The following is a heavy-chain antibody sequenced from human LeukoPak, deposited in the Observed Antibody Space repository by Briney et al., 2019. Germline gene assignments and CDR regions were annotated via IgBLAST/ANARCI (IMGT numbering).Heavy chain of an antibody. CDR3: ARVRSSGWYFDP. J-gene: IGHJ5*02. CDR1: GGSFSGYY. CDR2: IYTSGST. V-gene: IGHV4-59*10. D-gene: IGHD6-19*01. Sequence: KSSETLSLTCAVYGGSFSGYYWSWIRQPAGKGLEWIGRIYTSGSTNYNPSLKSRVTISVDTSKNQFSLKLSSVTAADTAVYYCARVRSSGWYFDPWGQGTLVTVSS.